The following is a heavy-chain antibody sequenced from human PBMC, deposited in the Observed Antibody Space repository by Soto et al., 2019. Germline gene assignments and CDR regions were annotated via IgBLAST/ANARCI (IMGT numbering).Heavy chain of an antibody. CDR2: ISYDGSNK. Sequence: SGGSLRLSCAASGFTFSSFGMHWVRPAPGKGLEWVTVISYDGSNKYYADSVKGRFTISRDNSKNTLSLEMNSLRAEDTAVYYCAKDRSGSSGPGLDYWGQGTLVTVSS. D-gene: IGHD1-26*01. CDR3: AKDRSGSSGPGLDY. V-gene: IGHV3-30*18. J-gene: IGHJ4*02. CDR1: GFTFSSFG.